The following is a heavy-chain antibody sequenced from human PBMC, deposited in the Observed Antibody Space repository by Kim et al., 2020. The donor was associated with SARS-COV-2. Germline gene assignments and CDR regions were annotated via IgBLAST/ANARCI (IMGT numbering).Heavy chain of an antibody. CDR3: ARDSQSDYGDYIIDY. CDR2: IYYSGST. CDR1: GGSISSYY. J-gene: IGHJ4*02. Sequence: SETLSLTCTVSGGSISSYYWSWIRQPPGKGLEWIGYIYYSGSTNYNPSLKSRVTISVDTSKNQFSLKLSSVTAADTAVYYCARDSQSDYGDYIIDYWGQGTLVTVSS. V-gene: IGHV4-59*01. D-gene: IGHD4-17*01.